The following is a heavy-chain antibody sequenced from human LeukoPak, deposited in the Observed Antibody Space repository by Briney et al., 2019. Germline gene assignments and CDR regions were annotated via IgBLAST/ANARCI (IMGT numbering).Heavy chain of an antibody. D-gene: IGHD3-22*01. CDR1: GFTFSSYA. J-gene: IGHJ4*02. V-gene: IGHV3-23*01. CDR3: AKGPMIVVSYFDY. Sequence: PGGSLRLSCAASGFTFSSYAMSWVRQAPGKGLEWVSAISGSGGSTYYADSVKGRFTISRDNSKNTLYLQTNSLRAEDTAVYYCAKGPMIVVSYFDYWGQGTLVTVSS. CDR2: ISGSGGST.